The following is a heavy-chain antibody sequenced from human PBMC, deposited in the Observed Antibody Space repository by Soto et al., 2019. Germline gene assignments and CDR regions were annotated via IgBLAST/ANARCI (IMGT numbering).Heavy chain of an antibody. D-gene: IGHD3-16*01. J-gene: IGHJ4*02. CDR1: GFTFSSYA. Sequence: GESLKISCAASGFTFSSYAMSWVRQAPGKGLEWVSAISGSGGSTYYADSVKGRFTISRDNSKNTLYLQMNSLRAEDTAVYYCATSKGGGDLYYFDYWGQGTLVTVSS. V-gene: IGHV3-23*01. CDR2: ISGSGGST. CDR3: ATSKGGGDLYYFDY.